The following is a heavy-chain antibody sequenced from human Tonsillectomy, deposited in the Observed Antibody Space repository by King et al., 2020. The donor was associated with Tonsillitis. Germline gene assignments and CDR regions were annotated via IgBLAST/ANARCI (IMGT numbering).Heavy chain of an antibody. V-gene: IGHV1-69*01. D-gene: IGHD2-15*01. CDR1: GGTFSSYA. CDR3: ARIPTDLRYCSGGSCYSQSLYGMDV. CDR2: IIPIFGTA. Sequence: VQLVQSGAEVKKPGSSVKVSCKASGGTFSSYAISWVRQAPGQGLEWMGGIIPIFGTANYAQKFQGRVTITADESTSTAYMELSSLRSEDTAVYYCARIPTDLRYCSGGSCYSQSLYGMDVWGQGTTVTVSS. J-gene: IGHJ6*02.